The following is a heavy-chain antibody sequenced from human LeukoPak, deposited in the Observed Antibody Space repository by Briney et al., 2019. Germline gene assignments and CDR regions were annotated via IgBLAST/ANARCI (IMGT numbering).Heavy chain of an antibody. Sequence: GGSLRLSCAASGFTFSSYSMNWVRQAPGKGLEWVSSISSSSSYIYYADSVKGRFTISRDNAKNSLYLQMNSLRAEDTAVYYCAREYTHCSGGSCYYYGMDVWGQGTTVTVSS. J-gene: IGHJ6*02. CDR2: ISSSSSYI. CDR3: AREYTHCSGGSCYYYGMDV. D-gene: IGHD2-15*01. CDR1: GFTFSSYS. V-gene: IGHV3-21*01.